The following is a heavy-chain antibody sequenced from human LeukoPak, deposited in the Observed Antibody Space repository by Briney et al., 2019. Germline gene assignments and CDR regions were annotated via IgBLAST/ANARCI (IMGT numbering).Heavy chain of an antibody. CDR3: ARKTSALGGAFDI. Sequence: PGGSLRLSCAASGFTFSSYWMNWVRQAPGEGLVWVSRINSDGSSTRYADSVKGRFTISRDNAKNTLFLQMNSLRAEDTAVYFCARKTSALGGAFDIWGQGTMVTVSS. V-gene: IGHV3-74*01. CDR1: GFTFSSYW. J-gene: IGHJ3*02. CDR2: INSDGSST.